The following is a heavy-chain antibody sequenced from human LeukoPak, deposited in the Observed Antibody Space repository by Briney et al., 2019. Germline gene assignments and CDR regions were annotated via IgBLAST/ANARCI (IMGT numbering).Heavy chain of an antibody. V-gene: IGHV4-59*12. Sequence: SETLSLTCTVSGGSISSYYWSWIRQPPGKGLEWIGHIYYSGNPYYNPSLKSRITISDDMSKNQFSLKLSSVTAADTAVYYCASRWDRAHDAFDIWGQGTMVTVSS. D-gene: IGHD1-26*01. CDR1: GGSISSYY. CDR2: IYYSGNP. CDR3: ASRWDRAHDAFDI. J-gene: IGHJ3*02.